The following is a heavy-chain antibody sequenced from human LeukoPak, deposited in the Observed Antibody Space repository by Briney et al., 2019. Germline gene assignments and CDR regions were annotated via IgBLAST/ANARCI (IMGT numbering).Heavy chain of an antibody. Sequence: GGSLRLSCAASGFTVGNNYMKWIRQAPGKGLEWVSLIYSGGSTYYADSVKGRFTISRDSSKNTLYLQMNSLRVEDTAVYYCAPNMGFWGQGTLVTVSS. CDR3: APNMGF. D-gene: IGHD2/OR15-2a*01. CDR2: IYSGGST. CDR1: GFTVGNNY. V-gene: IGHV3-53*01. J-gene: IGHJ4*02.